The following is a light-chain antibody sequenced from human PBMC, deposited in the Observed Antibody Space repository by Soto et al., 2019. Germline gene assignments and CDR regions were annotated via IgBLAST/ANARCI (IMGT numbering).Light chain of an antibody. V-gene: IGKV1-5*03. CDR2: KAS. J-gene: IGKJ1*01. Sequence: DIQMTQSPSTLSASVGDRVTITCRASQSISSWLAWYQQKPGKAPKLLIYKASSLESGVPSTFSGSGSGAASTLTISSLPPDDFATDYCQQYNSYWSFGQGTKVEIK. CDR3: QQYNSYWS. CDR1: QSISSW.